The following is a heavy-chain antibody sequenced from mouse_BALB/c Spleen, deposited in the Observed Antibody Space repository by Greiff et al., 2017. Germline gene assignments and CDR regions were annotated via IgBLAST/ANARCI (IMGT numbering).Heavy chain of an antibody. CDR3: ALLGFDN. CDR1: GFNIKDTY. J-gene: IGHJ2*01. V-gene: IGHV14-3*02. D-gene: IGHD2-10*01. CDR2: IDPANGNT. Sequence: EVQLVESGAELVKPGASVQLSCSASGFNIKDTYMHWVKQRPEQGLEWIGRIDPANGNTKYDPKFQGKATITADTSSNTAYLQFSSLTSEDTAVYYCALLGFDNWGQGTTLTVSS.